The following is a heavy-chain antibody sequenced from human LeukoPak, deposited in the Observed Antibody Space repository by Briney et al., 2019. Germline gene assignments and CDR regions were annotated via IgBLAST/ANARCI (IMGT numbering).Heavy chain of an antibody. CDR3: ASRKLGNDY. V-gene: IGHV4-59*02. CDR1: GGSVTDYY. Sequence: SETLSLTCTVSGGSVTDYYWSWIRQSPGKGLEWIGYIYYTGASYNPSLKSRVTISADTSKNQFSLKLISVTAADTAVYYCASRKLGNDYWGQGTLVTVSS. J-gene: IGHJ4*02. D-gene: IGHD7-27*01. CDR2: IYYTGA.